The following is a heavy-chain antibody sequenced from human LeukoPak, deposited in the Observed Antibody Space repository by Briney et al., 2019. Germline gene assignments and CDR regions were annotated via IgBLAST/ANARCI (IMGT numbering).Heavy chain of an antibody. Sequence: ASVKVSCKASGYTFTSYGISWVRQAPGQGLEWMGWISAYNGSTNYAQKLQGRVTMTTDTSTSTAYMELRSLRSDDTAVYYCARVVDTAMDYYYYYMDVWGKGTTVTVSS. D-gene: IGHD5-18*01. CDR1: GYTFTSYG. CDR3: ARVVDTAMDYYYYYMDV. J-gene: IGHJ6*03. V-gene: IGHV1-18*01. CDR2: ISAYNGST.